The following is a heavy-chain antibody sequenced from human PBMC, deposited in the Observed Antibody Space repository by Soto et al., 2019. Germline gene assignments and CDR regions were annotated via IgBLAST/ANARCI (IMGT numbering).Heavy chain of an antibody. CDR3: ARYLLNRDYGDYVVY. V-gene: IGHV3-53*01. Sequence: GGSLRLSCAASGFTVSSNYMSWVRQAPGKGLEWVSVIYSGGSTYYADSVKGRFTISRDNSKNTLYLQMNSLRAEDTAAYYCARYLLNRDYGDYVVYWGQGTLVTVSS. J-gene: IGHJ4*02. CDR1: GFTVSSNY. CDR2: IYSGGST. D-gene: IGHD4-17*01.